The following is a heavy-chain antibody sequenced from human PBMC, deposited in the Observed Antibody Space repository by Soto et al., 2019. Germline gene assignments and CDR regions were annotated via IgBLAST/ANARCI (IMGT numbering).Heavy chain of an antibody. CDR1: GYTFTTYG. Sequence: QIQLVQSGPEVKKPGASVKVSCKASGYTFTTYGISWVRQAPGQGLEWMGWISGYNGQTNYAQKFRGRVTITTDTSTGTAYMEMRSLRSDDTATYYLASDGRKDVWVEGQNAMDVWGQGTTVTVSS. V-gene: IGHV1-18*01. CDR2: ISGYNGQT. D-gene: IGHD1-26*01. J-gene: IGHJ6*02. CDR3: ASDGRKDVWVEGQNAMDV.